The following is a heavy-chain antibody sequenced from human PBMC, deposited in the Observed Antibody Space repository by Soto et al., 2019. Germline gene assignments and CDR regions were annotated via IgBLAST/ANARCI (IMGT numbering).Heavy chain of an antibody. J-gene: IGHJ4*02. CDR2: ISGSGGST. V-gene: IGHV3-23*01. D-gene: IGHD3-22*01. Sequence: EVQLLESGGGLVQPGGSLRLSCAASGFTFSSYAMSWVRQAPGKGLEWVSAISGSGGSTYYADSVKGRFTISRDNSKNPLYLQMNSLRAEDTAVYYCAKSPTYYYDSSGYYSPGWGQGTLVTVPS. CDR1: GFTFSSYA. CDR3: AKSPTYYYDSSGYYSPG.